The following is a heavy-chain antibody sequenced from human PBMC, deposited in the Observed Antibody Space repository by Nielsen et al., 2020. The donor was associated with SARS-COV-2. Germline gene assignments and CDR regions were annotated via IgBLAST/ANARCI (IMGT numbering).Heavy chain of an antibody. Sequence: SETLSLICTVSGGSISSGGYSWSWIRQPPGKGLEWIGYIYYSGSTYYNPSLKSRVTISVDTSKNQFSLKLSSVTAADTAVYYCARGGPAYGMDVWGQGTTVTVSS. CDR2: IYYSGST. J-gene: IGHJ6*02. V-gene: IGHV4-30-4*07. CDR3: ARGGPAYGMDV. CDR1: GGSISSGGYS.